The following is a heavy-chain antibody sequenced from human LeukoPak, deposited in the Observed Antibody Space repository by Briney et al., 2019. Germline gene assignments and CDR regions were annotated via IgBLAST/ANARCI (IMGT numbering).Heavy chain of an antibody. Sequence: ASVKVSCKASGYTFTSYYMHWVRQAPGQGLEWMGIINPSGGSTSYAQKFQGRVTMTRDTSTSTVYMELSSLRSGDTAVYYCARDRGSGIDAFDIWGQGTMVTVSS. CDR3: ARDRGSGIDAFDI. V-gene: IGHV1-46*01. CDR2: INPSGGST. D-gene: IGHD3-10*01. J-gene: IGHJ3*02. CDR1: GYTFTSYY.